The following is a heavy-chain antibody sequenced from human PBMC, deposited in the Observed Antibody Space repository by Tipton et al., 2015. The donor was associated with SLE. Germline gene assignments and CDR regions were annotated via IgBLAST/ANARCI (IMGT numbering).Heavy chain of an antibody. V-gene: IGHV1-69*09. CDR1: GGTFSSYT. Sequence: QLVQSGAEVKKPGSSVKVSCKASGGTFSSYTISWVRQAPGQGLEWMGRIIPILGIANYAQKFQGRVTITADESTSTAYMELSSLRSEDTAVYYCARVALGEGAFDIWGQGTMVTVSS. CDR3: ARVALGEGAFDI. CDR2: IIPILGIA. J-gene: IGHJ3*02. D-gene: IGHD3-16*01.